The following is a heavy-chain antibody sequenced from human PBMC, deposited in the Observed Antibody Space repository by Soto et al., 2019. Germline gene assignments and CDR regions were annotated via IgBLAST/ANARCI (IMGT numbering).Heavy chain of an antibody. Sequence: QLVESGGGLVQPGGSLRLSCAASGFTVSNNYMAWVRQAPGKGLDWVSSIYTDGRTYYADSVRGRFTIYIDTSEDTRYLQMTSLRADDTAIYCCEGHVGFYWYFDLWGRGTLVAVSS. J-gene: IGHJ2*01. CDR3: EGHVGFYWYFDL. V-gene: IGHV3-66*04. CDR2: IYTDGRT. D-gene: IGHD1-26*01. CDR1: GFTVSNNY.